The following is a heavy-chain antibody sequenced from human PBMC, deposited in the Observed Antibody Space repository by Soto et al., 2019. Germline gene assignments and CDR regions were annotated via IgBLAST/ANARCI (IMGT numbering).Heavy chain of an antibody. D-gene: IGHD1-26*01. Sequence: ESGGGVVQPGRSLRLSCAASGFTFSSYGMHWVRQAPGKGLEWLAVISYDGSNKYYADSVKGRFTISRDNSKNTPYLQMNSLRAEDTAVYYCAKDSGYYQNSFFDYWGQGTLVTVSS. CDR3: AKDSGYYQNSFFDY. J-gene: IGHJ4*02. CDR1: GFTFSSYG. V-gene: IGHV3-30*18. CDR2: ISYDGSNK.